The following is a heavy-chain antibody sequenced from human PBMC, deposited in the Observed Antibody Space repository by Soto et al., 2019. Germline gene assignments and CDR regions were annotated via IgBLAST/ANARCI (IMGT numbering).Heavy chain of an antibody. CDR2: IVPLFGTA. Sequence: QVQLVQSGAEVRKPGSSVKVSCQASGDTFSSDAINWVRQVPGQGLEWMGRIVPLFGTATYAQKFQGRVTMTADRSTHTGCMDMRSLTSEDSAVYYCARNVAMVRGFLIGSDHGLDVWGQGTTVSVSS. D-gene: IGHD3-10*01. CDR1: GDTFSSDA. V-gene: IGHV1-69*06. J-gene: IGHJ6*02. CDR3: ARNVAMVRGFLIGSDHGLDV.